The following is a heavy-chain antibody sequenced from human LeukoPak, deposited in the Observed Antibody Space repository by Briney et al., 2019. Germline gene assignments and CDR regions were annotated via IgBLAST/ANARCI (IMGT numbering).Heavy chain of an antibody. CDR3: AKSHSVAQRGYFDY. CDR1: GFTFTTYA. Sequence: PGGSLRLSCAASGFTFTTYAMSWVRQAPGKGLEWVSTVYSGVDTYYADSVRGRFTISRDNSRNTVFLQINSLRAEDTAVCYCAKSHSVAQRGYFDYWGQGTLVTVSS. J-gene: IGHJ4*02. CDR2: VYSGVDT. V-gene: IGHV3-23*01. D-gene: IGHD4-23*01.